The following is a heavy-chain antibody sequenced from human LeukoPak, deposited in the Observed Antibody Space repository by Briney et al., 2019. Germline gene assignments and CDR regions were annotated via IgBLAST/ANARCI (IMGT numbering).Heavy chain of an antibody. J-gene: IGHJ4*02. CDR3: ARDKPSWGYSSTLDY. CDR1: GFIFSSYS. CDR2: ITSSSSSNI. Sequence: PGGSLRLSCAASGFIFSSYSMHWVRQAPGKGLEWVSSITSSSSSNIYYADSVKGRFTISRDNSKNTLYLQMNSLRAEDTAVYYCARDKPSWGYSSTLDYWGQGTLVTVSS. D-gene: IGHD6-13*01. V-gene: IGHV3-21*01.